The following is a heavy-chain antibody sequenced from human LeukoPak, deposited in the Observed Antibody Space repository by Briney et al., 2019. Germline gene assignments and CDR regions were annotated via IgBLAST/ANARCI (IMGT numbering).Heavy chain of an antibody. CDR2: ISSNGGST. V-gene: IGHV3-64*01. CDR1: GFTFSNYA. Sequence: GGSLRLSCAASGFTFSNYAMHWVRQAPGKGLEYVSAISSNGGSTYYANSVKGRFTISRDNSKNTLYLQMSSLRAEDMAVYYCARGRGGRGSRGYSYGTLLFDYWGQGTLVTVSS. D-gene: IGHD5-18*01. J-gene: IGHJ4*02. CDR3: ARGRGGRGSRGYSYGTLLFDY.